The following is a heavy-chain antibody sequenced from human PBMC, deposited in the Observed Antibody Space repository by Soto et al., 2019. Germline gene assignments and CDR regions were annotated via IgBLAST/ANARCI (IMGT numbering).Heavy chain of an antibody. V-gene: IGHV3-7*04. D-gene: IGHD6-19*01. CDR3: ARDLGWYRGDY. CDR1: GFTFSNYW. Sequence: GGSLRRSCAASGFTFSNYWMSWVRQAPGKGLEWVANIKGDGSSSNYVDSVKGRFTISRDNAKNSLYLQMNSLRVEDTAVYYCARDLGWYRGDYWGQGTLVTVSS. CDR2: IKGDGSSS. J-gene: IGHJ4*02.